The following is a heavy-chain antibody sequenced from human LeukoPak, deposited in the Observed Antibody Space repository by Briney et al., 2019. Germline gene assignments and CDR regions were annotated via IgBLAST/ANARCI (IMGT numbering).Heavy chain of an antibody. J-gene: IGHJ6*03. CDR2: ISAYNGNT. CDR1: GYTFTSYG. V-gene: IGHV1-18*01. CDR3: ARDTIPNNSYGSGSSYYYYYVDV. Sequence: ASVKVSCKASGYTFTSYGISWVRQAPGQGLEWMGWISAYNGNTNYAQKLQGRVTMTTDTSTSTAYMELSSLRSEDTAVYYCARDTIPNNSYGSGSSYYYYYVDVWGKGTTVTISS. D-gene: IGHD3-10*01.